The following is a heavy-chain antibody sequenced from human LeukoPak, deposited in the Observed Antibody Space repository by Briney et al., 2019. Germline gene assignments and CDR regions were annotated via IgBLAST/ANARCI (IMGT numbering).Heavy chain of an antibody. J-gene: IGHJ4*02. D-gene: IGHD1-26*01. CDR1: GFTFSSYG. CDR2: IWYDGSNK. CDR3: ARGPYSGSYFLDY. V-gene: IGHV3-33*01. Sequence: GRSLRLSCAASGFTFSSYGMHWVRQAPGKGLEWVAVIWYDGSNKYYADSVKGRFTISRDNSKNTLYLQMNSLRAEDTAVYYCARGPYSGSYFLDYWGQGTLVTVSS.